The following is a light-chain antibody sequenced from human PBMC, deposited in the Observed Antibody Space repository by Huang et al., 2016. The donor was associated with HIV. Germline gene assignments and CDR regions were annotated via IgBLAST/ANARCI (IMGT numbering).Light chain of an antibody. CDR3: MQALQTPRT. CDR2: LGS. CDR1: QSLLHSDGYNY. V-gene: IGKV2-28*01. J-gene: IGKJ4*01. Sequence: DIVMTQSPLSLPVTPGEPASISCRSSQSLLHSDGYNYLDWYLQRPGQSQQLLIYLGSNRASGVPDRFSGSGSGTDFTLKISRLEPEDVGVYYCMQALQTPRTFGGGTKVEIK.